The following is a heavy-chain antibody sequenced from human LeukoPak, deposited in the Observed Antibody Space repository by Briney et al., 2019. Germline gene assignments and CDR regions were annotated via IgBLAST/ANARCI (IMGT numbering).Heavy chain of an antibody. CDR2: IYYSGST. CDR3: ARAFLDYGDYDAFDI. V-gene: IGHV4-39*01. J-gene: IGHJ3*02. CDR1: GGSISSSSYC. D-gene: IGHD4-17*01. Sequence: PTETLSLTCTVSGGSISSSSYCWGWIRQPPGKGLEWIGSIYYSGSTYYNPSLKSRVTISVDTSKNQFSLKLISVTAADTAVYFCARAFLDYGDYDAFDIWGQGTMVTVSS.